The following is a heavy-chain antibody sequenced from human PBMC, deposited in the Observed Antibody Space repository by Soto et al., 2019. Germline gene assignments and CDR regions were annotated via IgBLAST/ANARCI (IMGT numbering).Heavy chain of an antibody. CDR3: ARGLGIHDAFDI. D-gene: IGHD7-27*01. J-gene: IGHJ3*02. V-gene: IGHV3-48*04. CDR1: GFTFSSYS. Sequence: GGSLRLSCAASGFTFSSYSMNWVRQAPGKGLEWVSYISSSSSTIYYADSVKGRFTISRDNAKNSPYLQMNSLRAEDTAVYYCARGLGIHDAFDIWGQGTMVTVSS. CDR2: ISSSSSTI.